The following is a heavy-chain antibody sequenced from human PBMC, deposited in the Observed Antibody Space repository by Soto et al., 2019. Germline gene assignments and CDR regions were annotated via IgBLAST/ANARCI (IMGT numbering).Heavy chain of an antibody. CDR2: IYPGDSDT. D-gene: IGHD6-13*01. CDR3: ARANSSSWSLYYYYGMEV. V-gene: IGHV5-51*01. J-gene: IGHJ6*02. Sequence: GESLKISCKGSGYSFTSYWIGWVRQMPGKGLEWMGIIYPGDSDTRYSPSFQGQVTISADKSISTAYLQWSSLKASDTAMYYCARANSSSWSLYYYYGMEVWGQGTTVTVSS. CDR1: GYSFTSYW.